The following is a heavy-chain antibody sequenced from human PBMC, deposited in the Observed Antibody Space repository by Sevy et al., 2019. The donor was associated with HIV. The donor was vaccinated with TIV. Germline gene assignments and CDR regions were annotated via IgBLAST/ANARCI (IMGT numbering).Heavy chain of an antibody. CDR3: ACHYYDSTGYYFPLDY. D-gene: IGHD3-22*01. Sequence: GGSLRLSCAASGFTFSTYAMYWVRQAPGKGLEWVAVISDDGNNKDYADSVKGRFTVSRDNSKNTLYLQMNSLRADDTAVYYCACHYYDSTGYYFPLDYWGQGTLVTVSS. J-gene: IGHJ4*02. CDR2: ISDDGNNK. CDR1: GFTFSTYA. V-gene: IGHV3-30*04.